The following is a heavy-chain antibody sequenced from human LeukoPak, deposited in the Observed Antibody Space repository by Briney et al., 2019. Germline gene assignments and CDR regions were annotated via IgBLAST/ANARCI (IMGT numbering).Heavy chain of an antibody. CDR1: GGSFSGYC. CDR3: ARDEGSGCLDY. D-gene: IGHD3-22*01. Sequence: PSETLSLTCAVYGGSFSGYCWSWTRQPPGKGLEWIGEINHSGSTNYNPSLKSRVTISVDTSKNQFSLKLSSVTAADTAVYYCARDEGSGCLDYWGQGTLVTVSS. J-gene: IGHJ4*02. CDR2: INHSGST. V-gene: IGHV4-34*01.